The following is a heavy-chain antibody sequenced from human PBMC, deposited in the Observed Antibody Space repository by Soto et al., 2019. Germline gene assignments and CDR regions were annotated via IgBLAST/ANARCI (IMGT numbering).Heavy chain of an antibody. CDR2: FHYTGIS. J-gene: IGHJ4*02. V-gene: IGHV4-59*01. Sequence: SETLSLTCTVSEGSIRGYYWSCIRQPPGEGLEWIGYFHYTGISNYNSSLKSRVTMSLYTSKNQFSLKLSSVSAADTAIYYCARGASNWQYFDYWGQGALVTVSS. CDR1: EGSIRGYY. CDR3: ARGASNWQYFDY. D-gene: IGHD4-4*01.